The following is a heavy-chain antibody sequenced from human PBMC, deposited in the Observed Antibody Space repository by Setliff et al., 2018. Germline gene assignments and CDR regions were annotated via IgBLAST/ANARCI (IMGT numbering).Heavy chain of an antibody. D-gene: IGHD3-22*01. CDR3: AREGVDSRSSTDYRYYMDV. CDR2: TIPIFGTA. J-gene: IGHJ6*03. V-gene: IGHV1-69*05. CDR1: GGTFSSYG. Sequence: ASVKVSCKASGGTFSSYGISWVRQAPGQGLEWMGGTIPIFGTANYAHKFQGRVTIITDESTSTAYMELSSLRSEDTAVYYCAREGVDSRSSTDYRYYMDVWGKGTTVTVS.